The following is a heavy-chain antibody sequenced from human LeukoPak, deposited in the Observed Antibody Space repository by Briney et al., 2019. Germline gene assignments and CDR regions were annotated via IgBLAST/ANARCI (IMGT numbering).Heavy chain of an antibody. V-gene: IGHV3-30*02. J-gene: IGHJ4*02. CDR1: GFTFSSYG. Sequence: PGRSLRLSCAASGFTFSSYGMHWVRQAPGRGLEWVAFIRYDASREYYVDSVKGRFTISRDNSKNTLYLQMSSLRVEDTAVYYCAKAGASYYGIDYWGQGARVTVSS. D-gene: IGHD1-26*01. CDR2: IRYDASRE. CDR3: AKAGASYYGIDY.